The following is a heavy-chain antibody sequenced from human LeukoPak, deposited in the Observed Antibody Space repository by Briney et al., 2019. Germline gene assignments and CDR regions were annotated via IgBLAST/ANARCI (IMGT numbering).Heavy chain of an antibody. CDR1: GFTFSNYW. Sequence: PGGSLRLSCAASGFTFSNYWMSWVRQAPGKGLEWVANIKQDGSEKYYVDSVKGRFTISRDHAKNSLFLQMNSLRADDTAVYYCAKRSGGPSPFDYWGQGALVTVSS. V-gene: IGHV3-7*03. J-gene: IGHJ4*02. CDR2: IKQDGSEK. CDR3: AKRSGGPSPFDY. D-gene: IGHD3-3*01.